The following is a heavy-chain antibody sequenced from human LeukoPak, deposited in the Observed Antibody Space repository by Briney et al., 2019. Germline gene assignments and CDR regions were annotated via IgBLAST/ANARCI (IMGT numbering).Heavy chain of an antibody. V-gene: IGHV3-21*01. Sequence: PGGSLRLSCAASGFALSSYAMSWVRQAPGKGLEWVSYIRSSGTYIYHADSVKGRFTISRDNAKNPLYLQMNSLRAEDTAVYYCARDDFNDVGYFDYWGQGTQVTVSS. J-gene: IGHJ4*02. D-gene: IGHD1-1*01. CDR2: IRSSGTYI. CDR3: ARDDFNDVGYFDY. CDR1: GFALSSYA.